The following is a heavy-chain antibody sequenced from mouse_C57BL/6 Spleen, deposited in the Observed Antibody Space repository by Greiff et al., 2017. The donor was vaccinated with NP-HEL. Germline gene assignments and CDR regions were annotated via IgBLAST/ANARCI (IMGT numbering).Heavy chain of an antibody. Sequence: EVQLQQSGPELVKPGASVKISCKASGYTFTDYYMNWVKQSHGKSLEWIGDINPNNGGTSYNQKFKGKATLTVDKSSSTAYMELRSLTSEDSAVYYCARPPFYDGYWVDYWGQGTTLTVSS. V-gene: IGHV1-26*01. CDR1: GYTFTDYY. D-gene: IGHD2-3*01. CDR2: INPNNGGT. CDR3: ARPPFYDGYWVDY. J-gene: IGHJ2*01.